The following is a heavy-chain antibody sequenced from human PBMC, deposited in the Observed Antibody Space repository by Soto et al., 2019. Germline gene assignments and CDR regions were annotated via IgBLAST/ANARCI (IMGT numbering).Heavy chain of an antibody. V-gene: IGHV3-23*01. Sequence: EVQLLESGGGLVQPGGSLRLSCAASGFTFSSYAMSWVRQAPGKGLEWVSAISGSGGSTYYADSVKGRFTISRDNSKNTLYLQMNSLRAEDTAGYYCAKRARVVDFWSGDYPDYYYGMDVWGQGTTLTVAS. CDR3: AKRARVVDFWSGDYPDYYYGMDV. D-gene: IGHD3-3*01. CDR2: ISGSGGST. J-gene: IGHJ6*02. CDR1: GFTFSSYA.